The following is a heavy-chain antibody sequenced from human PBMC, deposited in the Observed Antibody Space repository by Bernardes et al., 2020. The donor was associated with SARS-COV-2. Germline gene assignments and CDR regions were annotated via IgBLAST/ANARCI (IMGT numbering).Heavy chain of an antibody. CDR3: ARGGFWSGYYDYYYYMDV. Sequence: SETLSLTCTVSGGSISSYYWSWIRQPPGKGLEWIGYIYYSGSTNYNPSLKSRVTISVDTSKNQFSLKLSSVTAADTAVYYCARGGFWSGYYDYYYYMDVWGKGTTVTVSS. J-gene: IGHJ6*03. CDR2: IYYSGST. CDR1: GGSISSYY. V-gene: IGHV4-59*01. D-gene: IGHD3-3*01.